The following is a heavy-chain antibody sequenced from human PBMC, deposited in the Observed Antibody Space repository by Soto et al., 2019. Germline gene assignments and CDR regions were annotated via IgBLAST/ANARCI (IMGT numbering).Heavy chain of an antibody. J-gene: IGHJ5*02. CDR1: GFTFSSYS. D-gene: IGHD3-22*01. CDR2: ITSKSGTI. V-gene: IGHV3-48*02. Sequence: GGSLRLSCVASGFTFSSYSMNWVRQAPGKGLEWVSYITSKSGTIKYADSVKGRFTVSRDNAKNSLYLQLSSLTDEDTAVYYCAREAYYDSSGHLWGQGTLVTVSS. CDR3: AREAYYDSSGHL.